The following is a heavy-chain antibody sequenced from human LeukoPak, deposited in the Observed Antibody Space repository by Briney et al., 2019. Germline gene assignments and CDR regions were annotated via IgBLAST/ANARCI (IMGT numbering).Heavy chain of an antibody. D-gene: IGHD6-19*01. CDR2: IYHSGST. V-gene: IGHV4-38-2*01. J-gene: IGHJ4*02. Sequence: SETLSLTCAVSGYSISSGYYWGWIRQPPGKGLEWIGSIYHSGSTYYNPSLKSRVTISVDTSKNQFSLKLSSVTAAHTAVYYCAGGIAVAGYWGQGTLVTVSS. CDR3: AGGIAVAGY. CDR1: GYSISSGYY.